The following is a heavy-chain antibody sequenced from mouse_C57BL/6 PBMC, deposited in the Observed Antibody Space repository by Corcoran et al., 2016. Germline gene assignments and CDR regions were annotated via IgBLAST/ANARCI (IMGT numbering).Heavy chain of an antibody. CDR3: ARDYSNYSFDY. CDR2: INTYSGVP. V-gene: IGHV9-3*01. Sequence: QIQLVQSGPELKKPGETVKISCKASGYTFTTYGMSWVKQAPGKGLKWMGWINTYSGVPTYADDFKGRFAFSLETSASTAYLQINNLKNEDTATYFCARDYSNYSFDYWGQGTTLTVSS. D-gene: IGHD2-5*01. J-gene: IGHJ2*01. CDR1: GYTFTTYG.